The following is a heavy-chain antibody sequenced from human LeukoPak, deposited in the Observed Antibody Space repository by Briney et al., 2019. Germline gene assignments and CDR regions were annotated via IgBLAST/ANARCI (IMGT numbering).Heavy chain of an antibody. CDR1: GGSFSGYY. CDR2: INHSGST. J-gene: IGHJ3*02. Sequence: PSETLSLTCAVYGGSFSGYYWSWIRQPPWKGLGWIGEINHSGSTNYNPSLKSRVTISVDTSKNQFSLKLSSVTAADTAVHYCARESRLYQDAFDIWGQGTMVTVSS. V-gene: IGHV4-34*01. CDR3: ARESRLYQDAFDI. D-gene: IGHD2-15*01.